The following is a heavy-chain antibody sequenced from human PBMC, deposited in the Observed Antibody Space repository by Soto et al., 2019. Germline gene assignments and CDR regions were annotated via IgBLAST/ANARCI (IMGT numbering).Heavy chain of an antibody. CDR1: GSSVSSQY. CDR2: IYNGGIP. V-gene: IGHV4-4*07. CDR3: ASQDYDKSVYYFDY. D-gene: IGHD3-22*01. Sequence: SESLSLTCTVAGSSVSSQYWSWIRQPAGKGLEWIGRIYNGGIPLIHPSLESRVALSLDTSKNQFSLTLSSVTAADTATYYCASQDYDKSVYYFDYWGRGTLVTVSS. J-gene: IGHJ4*02.